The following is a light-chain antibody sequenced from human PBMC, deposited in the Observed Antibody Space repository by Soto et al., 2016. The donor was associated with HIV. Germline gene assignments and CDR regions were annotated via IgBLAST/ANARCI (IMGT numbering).Light chain of an antibody. Sequence: DIQMTQSPSTLSASVGDRVTITCRASQSISSWSAWYQQKPGKAPKLLIYKASSLESGVPSRFSGSGSGTEFTLTISSPQPDDFATYFCQQFGNSPYTFGPGDQVGDQT. CDR1: QSISSW. CDR3: QQFGNSPYT. J-gene: IGKJ2*01. V-gene: IGKV1-5*03. CDR2: KAS.